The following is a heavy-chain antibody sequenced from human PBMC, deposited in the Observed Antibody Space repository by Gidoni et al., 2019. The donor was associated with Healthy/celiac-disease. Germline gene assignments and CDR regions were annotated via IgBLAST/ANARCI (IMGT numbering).Heavy chain of an antibody. CDR2: IYYSGST. V-gene: IGHV4-39*01. CDR1: GGSISSSSYY. D-gene: IGHD1-26*01. J-gene: IGHJ4*02. CDR3: GVGVRNGNLVDY. Sequence: QLQLQESGPGLVKPSETLSLTCTVSGGSISSSSYYWGWIRQPPGKGLEWIGSIYYSGSTYYNPSLKSRVTRSVDTSKNQFSLKLSSVTAADTAVYYCGVGVRNGNLVDYWGQGTLVTVSS.